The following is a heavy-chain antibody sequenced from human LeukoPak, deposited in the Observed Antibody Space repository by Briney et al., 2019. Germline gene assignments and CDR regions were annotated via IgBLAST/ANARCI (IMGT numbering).Heavy chain of an antibody. CDR3: ARINWAGYYYYGMDV. V-gene: IGHV4-30-4*01. J-gene: IGHJ6*04. CDR1: GGSISSGDYY. Sequence: PSQTLSLTCTVSGGSISSGDYYWSWIRQPPGKGLEWIGYIYYSGSTYYSPSLKSRVTISVDTSKNQFSLKLSSVTAADTAVYYCARINWAGYYYYGMDVWGKGTTVTVSS. CDR2: IYYSGST. D-gene: IGHD7-27*01.